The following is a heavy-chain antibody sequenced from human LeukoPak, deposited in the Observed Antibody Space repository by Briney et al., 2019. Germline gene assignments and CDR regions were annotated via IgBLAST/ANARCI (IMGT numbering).Heavy chain of an antibody. J-gene: IGHJ3*02. CDR2: ISSSSSYI. D-gene: IGHD2/OR15-2a*01. CDR3: AREIYDLDAFDI. V-gene: IGHV3-21*01. Sequence: PGGSLRLSCAASGFTFSTYYMNWVRQAPGKGLEWVSSISSSSSYIYYADSVKGRFTISRDNAKNSLYLQMNSLRAEDTAVYYCAREIYDLDAFDIWGQGTMVTVSS. CDR1: GFTFSTYY.